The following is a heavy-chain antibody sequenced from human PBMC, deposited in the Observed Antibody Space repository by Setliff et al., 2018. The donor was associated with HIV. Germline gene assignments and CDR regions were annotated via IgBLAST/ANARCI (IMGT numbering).Heavy chain of an antibody. J-gene: IGHJ4*02. CDR3: ARVRRDGNSFDD. Sequence: SETLSLTCAVSGGSISSSNYYWVWIRQPPGKGLEWIGYIYYSGSTYYNPSLRSRVTISLDTSKNQFSLKLSSVTAADTAVYFCARVRRDGNSFDDWGQGTLVTVSS. V-gene: IGHV4-30-4*08. D-gene: IGHD4-4*01. CDR2: IYYSGST. CDR1: GGSISSSNYY.